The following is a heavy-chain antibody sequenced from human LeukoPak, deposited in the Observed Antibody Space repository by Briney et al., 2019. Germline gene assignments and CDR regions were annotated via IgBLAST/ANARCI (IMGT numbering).Heavy chain of an antibody. Sequence: GGSLRLSCAASGFTFSSYGMHWVRQAPGKGLEWVAVISYDGSNKYYADSVKGRFTISRDNSKNTLYLQMNSLRAEDTAVYYCARDLSRGDYRAVDYWGQGTLVTVSS. CDR3: ARDLSRGDYRAVDY. CDR2: ISYDGSNK. CDR1: GFTFSSYG. J-gene: IGHJ4*02. D-gene: IGHD4-17*01. V-gene: IGHV3-30*03.